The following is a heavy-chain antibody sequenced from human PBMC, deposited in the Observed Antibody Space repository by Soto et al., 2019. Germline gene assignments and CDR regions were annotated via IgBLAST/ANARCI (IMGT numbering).Heavy chain of an antibody. CDR2: ISGSGGST. D-gene: IGHD3-10*01. V-gene: IGHV3-23*01. CDR3: AKGGAAVLWFGELLYQSGCLDV. Sequence: GGSLRLSCAASGFTFSSYAMSWVRQAPGKGLEWVSAISGSGGSTYYADSVKGRFTISRDNSKNTLYLQMNSLRAEDTAVYYCAKGGAAVLWFGELLYQSGCLDVWGQGTTVTVSS. J-gene: IGHJ6*02. CDR1: GFTFSSYA.